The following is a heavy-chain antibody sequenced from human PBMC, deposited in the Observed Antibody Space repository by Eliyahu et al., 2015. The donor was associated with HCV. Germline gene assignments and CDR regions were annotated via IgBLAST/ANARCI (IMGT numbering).Heavy chain of an antibody. V-gene: IGHV3-66*02. D-gene: IGHD6-6*01. CDR2: IYSGGST. Sequence: EVQLVESGGGLVQPGGSLRLSCAASGFTVSSNYMSWVRQAPGKGLEWVSVIYSGGSTYYADSVKGRFTISRDNSKNTLYLQMNSLRAEDTAVYYCARGKSSSRYYGMDVWGQGTTVTVSS. J-gene: IGHJ6*02. CDR1: GFTVSSNY. CDR3: ARGKSSSRYYGMDV.